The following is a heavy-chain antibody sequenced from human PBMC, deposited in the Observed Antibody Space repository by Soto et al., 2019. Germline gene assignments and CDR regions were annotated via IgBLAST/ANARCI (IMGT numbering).Heavy chain of an antibody. CDR3: ARDIGAYDILTGKYYYYYYGMDV. V-gene: IGHV4-31*03. CDR2: IYYSGST. CDR1: GGSISSGGYY. Sequence: SETLSLTCTVSGGSISSGGYYWSWIRQHPGKGLEWIGYIYYSGSTYYNPSLKSRVTISVDTSKNQFSLKLSSVTAADTAVYYCARDIGAYDILTGKYYYYYYGMDVWGQGTTVTVSS. J-gene: IGHJ6*02. D-gene: IGHD3-9*01.